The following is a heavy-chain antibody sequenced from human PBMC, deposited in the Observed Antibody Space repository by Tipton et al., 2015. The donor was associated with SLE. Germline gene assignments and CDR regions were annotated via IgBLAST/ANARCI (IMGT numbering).Heavy chain of an antibody. Sequence: TLSLTCSVSGDAISSNYWSWFRQPPGKGLEWIGEVFRTGSTNYNPSLMSRITIPMDKSRKTFSLSLLSVTAADTAMYYCARAGPVSDFRSYMDVWGKGTTVTVSS. V-gene: IGHV4-59*12. CDR3: ARAGPVSDFRSYMDV. D-gene: IGHD3-3*01. CDR1: GDAISSNY. CDR2: VFRTGST. J-gene: IGHJ6*03.